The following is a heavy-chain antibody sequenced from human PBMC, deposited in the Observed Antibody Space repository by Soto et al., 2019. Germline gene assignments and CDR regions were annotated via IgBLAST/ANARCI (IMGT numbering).Heavy chain of an antibody. D-gene: IGHD6-13*01. J-gene: IGHJ5*02. CDR1: GGTFSSYT. V-gene: IGHV1-69*02. CDR3: ASAGYSSSWYWFDP. CDR2: IIPILGIA. Sequence: QVQLVQSGAEVKKPGSSVKVSCKASGGTFSSYTISWVRQAPGQGLEWMGRIIPILGIANSAQKFQGRVTITEDKSTSTAYMELSSLRSEDTAVYYCASAGYSSSWYWFDPWGQGTLVTVSS.